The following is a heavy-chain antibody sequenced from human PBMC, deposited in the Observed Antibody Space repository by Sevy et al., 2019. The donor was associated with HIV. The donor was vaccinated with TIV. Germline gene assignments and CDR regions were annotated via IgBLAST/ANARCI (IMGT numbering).Heavy chain of an antibody. CDR3: ARLRGGYGNGWFYYYMDV. Sequence: LETLSLTCSVTGGSIRRGDYFWGWIRQSPGKGLEWIGSITDSGSTYYNPSLKSRVTMSVDTSKNQFSLKLSSVTAADTAVHYCARLRGGYGNGWFYYYMDVWGKGTTVTVSS. CDR1: GGSIRRGDYF. J-gene: IGHJ6*03. D-gene: IGHD3-10*01. CDR2: ITDSGST. V-gene: IGHV4-39*01.